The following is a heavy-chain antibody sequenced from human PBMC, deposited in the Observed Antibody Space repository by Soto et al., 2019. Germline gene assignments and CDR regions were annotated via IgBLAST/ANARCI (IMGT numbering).Heavy chain of an antibody. CDR3: GAHGGTTGTTEYGFDY. V-gene: IGHV3-33*01. D-gene: IGHD4-17*01. CDR1: GFTFSSYG. Sequence: QVQLVESGGGVVQPGRSLRLSCAASGFTFSSYGMHWVRQAPGKGLEWVAVIWYDGSNKYYADSVKGRFTISRDNSKKPLDLENNSPGAEETGVYYLGAHGGTTGTTEYGFDYLGQGTMVTVSS. J-gene: IGHJ3*01. CDR2: IWYDGSNK.